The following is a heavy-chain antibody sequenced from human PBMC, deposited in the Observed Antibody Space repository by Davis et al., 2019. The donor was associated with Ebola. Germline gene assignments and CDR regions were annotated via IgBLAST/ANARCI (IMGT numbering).Heavy chain of an antibody. D-gene: IGHD3-10*01. Sequence: GESLKISCAASGFTFSSYAMSWVRQAAGKGLEWVSAISGRGGSTYYADSVKGRFTISRDNSKNTLYLRMNSLRAEDTAVYYCAKTYYYGSGIFDYWGQGTLVTVSS. V-gene: IGHV3-23*01. CDR1: GFTFSSYA. J-gene: IGHJ4*02. CDR2: ISGRGGST. CDR3: AKTYYYGSGIFDY.